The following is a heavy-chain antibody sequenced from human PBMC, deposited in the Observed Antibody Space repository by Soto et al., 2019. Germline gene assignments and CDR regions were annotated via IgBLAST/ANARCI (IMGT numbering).Heavy chain of an antibody. D-gene: IGHD5-12*01. V-gene: IGHV3-30*18. Sequence: GGSLRLSCAASGFTFSSYGMHWVRQAPGKGLEWVAVISYDGSNKYYADSVKGRFTISRDNSKNTLYLQMNSLRAEDTAVYYCAKGLEMATIEGNFDYWGQGTLVTVSS. CDR2: ISYDGSNK. CDR3: AKGLEMATIEGNFDY. J-gene: IGHJ4*02. CDR1: GFTFSSYG.